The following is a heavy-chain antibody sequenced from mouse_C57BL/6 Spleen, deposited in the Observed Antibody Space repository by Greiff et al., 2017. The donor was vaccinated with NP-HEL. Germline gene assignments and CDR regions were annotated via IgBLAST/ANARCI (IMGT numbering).Heavy chain of an antibody. Sequence: VQLQQSGAELVRPGASVKLSCTASGFNIKDDYMHWVKQRPERGLEWIGWIDPENGDTEYASKFQGKATITADTSSNTAYLQLSSLTSEDTAVYYCTTWGFLFAYWGQGTLVTVSA. CDR2: IDPENGDT. V-gene: IGHV14-4*01. CDR3: TTWGFLFAY. J-gene: IGHJ3*01. CDR1: GFNIKDDY.